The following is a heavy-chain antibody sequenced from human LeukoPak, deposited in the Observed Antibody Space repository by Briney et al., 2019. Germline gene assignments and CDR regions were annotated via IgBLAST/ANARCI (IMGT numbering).Heavy chain of an antibody. J-gene: IGHJ4*02. CDR2: IRSKACGGTT. CDR3: TRDRGYSYGYGDY. CDR1: GFTLGDYA. Sequence: GGSLRLSCAASGFTLGDYAMSWVRQAPGKGLEWVGFIRSKACGGTTEYAASVKGRFTISRDDSKSIAYLQMTSLKTEDTAVYYCTRDRGYSYGYGDYWGQGTLVTVSS. V-gene: IGHV3-49*04. D-gene: IGHD5-18*01.